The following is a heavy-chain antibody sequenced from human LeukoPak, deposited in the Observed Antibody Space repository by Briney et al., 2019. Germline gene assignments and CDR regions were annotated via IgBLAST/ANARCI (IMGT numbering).Heavy chain of an antibody. J-gene: IGHJ6*02. Sequence: GGSLRLSCAASGFTFSSYGMHWVRQAPGKGLEWVAVISYDGSNKYYADPVKGRFTISRDNSKNTLYLQMNSLRAEDTAVYYCAKDPAFWYQLTYGMDVWGQGTTVTVSS. CDR1: GFTFSSYG. V-gene: IGHV3-30*18. D-gene: IGHD2-2*01. CDR3: AKDPAFWYQLTYGMDV. CDR2: ISYDGSNK.